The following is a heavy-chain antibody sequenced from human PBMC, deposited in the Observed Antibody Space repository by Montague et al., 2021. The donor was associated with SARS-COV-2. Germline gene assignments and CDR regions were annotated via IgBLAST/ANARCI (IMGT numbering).Heavy chain of an antibody. CDR2: IYQSGTT. J-gene: IGHJ5*02. D-gene: IGHD3-10*01. V-gene: IGHV4-30-2*01. CDR1: GASISNGGYT. Sequence: TRSLTCAVSGASISNGGYTRSWIRRPPGKGLEWIGYIYQSGTTRYNPSLKSRVTMSVDKSENQFSLQLTSVIAADTAIYFCARSMIRGGLNWFDPWGQGTLVTVSS. CDR3: ARSMIRGGLNWFDP.